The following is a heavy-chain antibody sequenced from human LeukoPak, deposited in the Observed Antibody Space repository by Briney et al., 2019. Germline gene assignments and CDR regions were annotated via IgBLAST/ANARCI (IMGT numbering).Heavy chain of an antibody. V-gene: IGHV3-7*01. CDR1: GFTFRSYW. D-gene: IGHD6-6*01. CDR3: ARFSSTARKFDY. Sequence: PGGSLTLSCAASGFTFRSYWMSWVRQAPGKGLEWVANIKQDGSDKYYMDSVKGRFTISRDNAKNSLYLQMNSLRAADTAVYYCARFSSTARKFDYWGQGTLVTVSS. CDR2: IKQDGSDK. J-gene: IGHJ4*02.